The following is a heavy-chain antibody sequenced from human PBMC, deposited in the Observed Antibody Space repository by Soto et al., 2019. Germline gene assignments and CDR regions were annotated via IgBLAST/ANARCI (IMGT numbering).Heavy chain of an antibody. CDR1: GGTFSSYA. J-gene: IGHJ6*02. CDR3: ARRGIAARPPPGDYGMDV. Sequence: QVQLVQSGAEVKKPGSSVKVSCKASGGTFSSYAISWLRQAPGQGLEWMGGIIPIFGTASYAQKFQGRVTITADESTSTAYMELSSLRAEDTAVYYCARRGIAARPPPGDYGMDVWGQGTTVTDSS. CDR2: IIPIFGTA. V-gene: IGHV1-69*01. D-gene: IGHD6-6*01.